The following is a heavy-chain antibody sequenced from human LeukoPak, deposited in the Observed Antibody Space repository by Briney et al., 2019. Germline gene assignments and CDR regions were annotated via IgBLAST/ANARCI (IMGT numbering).Heavy chain of an antibody. Sequence: PSETLSLTCTVSGGSISSSSYYWGWICQPPGKGLEWVSTISGSGGGTYYADSVKGRFTISRDNSKNTLYLQMNSLRAEDTAVYYCAKGEMGTTSYYFDYWGQGTLVTVSS. CDR1: GGSISSSSYY. V-gene: IGHV3-23*01. D-gene: IGHD5-24*01. J-gene: IGHJ4*02. CDR3: AKGEMGTTSYYFDY. CDR2: ISGSGGGT.